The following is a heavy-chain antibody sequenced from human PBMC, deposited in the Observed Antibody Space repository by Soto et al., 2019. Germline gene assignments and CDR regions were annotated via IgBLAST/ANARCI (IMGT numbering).Heavy chain of an antibody. CDR3: ARGTGSSSCYDY. Sequence: QVQLQESGPGLVKPSQTLSLTCTVSGGSISSGGYYWSWIRQHPGKGLEWIGYIYYSGSTYYNPALKRRVTISVDTSKTQFSLKLSSVTAADTAVYYCARGTGSSSCYDYWGQGTLVTVSS. CDR1: GGSISSGGYY. D-gene: IGHD6-13*01. V-gene: IGHV4-31*03. J-gene: IGHJ4*02. CDR2: IYYSGST.